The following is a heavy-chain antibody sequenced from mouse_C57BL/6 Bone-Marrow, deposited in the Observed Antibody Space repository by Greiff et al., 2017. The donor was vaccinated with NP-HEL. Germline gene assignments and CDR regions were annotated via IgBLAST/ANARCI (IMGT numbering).Heavy chain of an antibody. V-gene: IGHV1-50*01. CDR2: IDPSDSYT. Sequence: VQLQQSGAELVKPGASVKLSCKASGYTFTSYWMHWVKQRPGQGLEWIGEIDPSDSYTNYNQKFKGKATLTVDTSSSTAYMQLSSLTSEDSAVYYCARARDYWGQGTTLTVSS. J-gene: IGHJ2*01. CDR1: GYTFTSYW. CDR3: ARARDY.